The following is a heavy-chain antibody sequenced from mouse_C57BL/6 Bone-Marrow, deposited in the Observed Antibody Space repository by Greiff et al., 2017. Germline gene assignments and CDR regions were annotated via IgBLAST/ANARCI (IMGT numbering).Heavy chain of an antibody. Sequence: QVQLQQSGAELVRPGASVTLSCKASGYTFTDYEMHWVKQTPVHGLEWIGAIDPETGGTASNQKFKGKAILTADKSSSAAYMELRSLTSEDSAVYYCARWLLLRWVFAYWGQGTLVTVSA. J-gene: IGHJ3*01. V-gene: IGHV1-15*01. D-gene: IGHD1-1*01. CDR2: IDPETGGT. CDR3: ARWLLLRWVFAY. CDR1: GYTFTDYE.